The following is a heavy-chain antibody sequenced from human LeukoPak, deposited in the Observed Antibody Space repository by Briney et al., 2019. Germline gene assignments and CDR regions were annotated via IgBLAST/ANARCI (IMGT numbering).Heavy chain of an antibody. Sequence: GGSLRLSCAASGFTFSSYAMSWVRQAPGKGLEWVSAISGSGANRYYADSVKGRFTISRDNSKNTLYLQMNSLRAEDTAVYYCAKYNYYDSGSYYNDFDYWGQGTLVTVSS. D-gene: IGHD3-10*01. CDR3: AKYNYYDSGSYYNDFDY. J-gene: IGHJ4*02. V-gene: IGHV3-23*01. CDR2: ISGSGANR. CDR1: GFTFSSYA.